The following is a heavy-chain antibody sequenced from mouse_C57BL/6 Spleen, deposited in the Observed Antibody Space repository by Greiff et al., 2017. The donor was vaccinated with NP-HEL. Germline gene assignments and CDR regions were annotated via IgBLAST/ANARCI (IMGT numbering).Heavy chain of an antibody. D-gene: IGHD1-1*01. CDR2: IHPNSGST. CDR3: ARIDITTVASSYYYAMDY. V-gene: IGHV1-64*01. CDR1: GYTFTSYW. J-gene: IGHJ4*01. Sequence: QVQLQQPGAELVKPGASVKLSCKASGYTFTSYWMHWVKQRPGQGLEWIGMIHPNSGSTNYNEKFKSKATLTVDKSSSTAYMQLSSLTSEDSAVYYCARIDITTVASSYYYAMDYWGQGTSVTVSS.